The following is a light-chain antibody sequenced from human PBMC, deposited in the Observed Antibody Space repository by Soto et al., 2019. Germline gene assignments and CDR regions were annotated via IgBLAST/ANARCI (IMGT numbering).Light chain of an antibody. CDR1: QDISNY. V-gene: IGKV1-33*01. Sequence: DIPMTQSPSSLSASVGDRVTITCQASQDISNYLNWYQQTAGKAPKLLNYDASNVETGVPSRFSGSGSGTDFTFTISSLQPEYIAIYYCQQYDNLPRTFGQGTKLEIK. CDR2: DAS. J-gene: IGKJ2*01. CDR3: QQYDNLPRT.